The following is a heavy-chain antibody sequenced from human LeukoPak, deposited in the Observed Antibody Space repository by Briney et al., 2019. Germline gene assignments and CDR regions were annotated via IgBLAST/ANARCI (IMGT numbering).Heavy chain of an antibody. J-gene: IGHJ5*02. V-gene: IGHV3-21*01. Sequence: GGSLRLSCAASGFTFSSYSMNCVRQAPGKGLEWVSSISSSSSYIYYADSVKGRFTISRDNAKNSLYLQMNSLRAEDTAVYYCARDNWGSGNWFDPWGQGTLVTVSS. D-gene: IGHD7-27*01. CDR1: GFTFSSYS. CDR2: ISSSSSYI. CDR3: ARDNWGSGNWFDP.